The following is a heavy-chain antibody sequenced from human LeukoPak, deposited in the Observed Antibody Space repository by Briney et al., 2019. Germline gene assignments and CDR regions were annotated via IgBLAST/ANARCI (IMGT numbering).Heavy chain of an antibody. V-gene: IGHV3-7*03. D-gene: IGHD6-19*01. CDR3: AKDRRGSGWAIDY. CDR1: GFTFSSYW. CDR2: IKQDGSEK. Sequence: PGGSLRLSCAASGFTFSSYWMTWVRQAPGKGLEWVANIKQDGSEKYYVDSVKGRFAISRDNAKNSLYLQMNSLRAEDTALYYCAKDRRGSGWAIDYWGQGTLVTVSS. J-gene: IGHJ4*02.